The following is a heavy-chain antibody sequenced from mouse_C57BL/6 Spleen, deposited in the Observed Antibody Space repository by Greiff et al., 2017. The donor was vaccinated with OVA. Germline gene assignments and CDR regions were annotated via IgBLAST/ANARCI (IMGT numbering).Heavy chain of an antibody. CDR2: ISNLAYSI. CDR3: ARHQDDNYSMDY. D-gene: IGHD2-12*01. CDR1: GFTFSDYG. Sequence: EVKLEESGGGLVQPGGSLKLSCAASGFTFSDYGMAWVRQAPRKGPEWVAFISNLAYSIYYADTVTGRFTISRENAKNTLYLEMSSLRSEDRAMYYCARHQDDNYSMDYWGQGTSITVSS. J-gene: IGHJ4*01. V-gene: IGHV5-15*04.